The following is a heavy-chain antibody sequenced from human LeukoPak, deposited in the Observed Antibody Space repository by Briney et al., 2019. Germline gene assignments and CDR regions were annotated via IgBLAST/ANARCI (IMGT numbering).Heavy chain of an antibody. CDR3: AKDGGELLWFGELTYFDY. V-gene: IGHV3-23*01. J-gene: IGHJ4*02. CDR1: GFTFSSYA. Sequence: GGSLRLSCAASGFTFSSYAMSWVRQAPGKGLEWVSASSGSGGSTYYADSVQGRFTVSRDRSKNTVYLQMNSLRAEDTAIYYCAKDGGELLWFGELTYFDYWGQGTLVTVSS. D-gene: IGHD3-10*01. CDR2: SSGSGGST.